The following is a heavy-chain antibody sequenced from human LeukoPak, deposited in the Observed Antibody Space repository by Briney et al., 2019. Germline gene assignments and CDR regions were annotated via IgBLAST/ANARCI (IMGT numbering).Heavy chain of an antibody. Sequence: ASVKVSCEASGYTFTGYYMHWVRQAPGQGLEWMGWINPNSGGTNYAQKFQVRVTMTRDTSIRTVYMELSRLRSDDTAVYYCARGPLILEGDWFDPWGQGTLVTVSS. J-gene: IGHJ5*02. D-gene: IGHD3-3*01. CDR3: ARGPLILEGDWFDP. V-gene: IGHV1-2*02. CDR2: INPNSGGT. CDR1: GYTFTGYY.